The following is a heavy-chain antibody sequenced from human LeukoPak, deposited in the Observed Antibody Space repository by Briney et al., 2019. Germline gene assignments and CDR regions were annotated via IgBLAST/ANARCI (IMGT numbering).Heavy chain of an antibody. Sequence: PSETLSLTCAVYGGSFSGYYWSWIRQAPGKGLEWVSAISGSGGSTYYADSVKGRFTISRDNSKNTLYLQMNSLRAEDTAVYYCANQYYDFWSGYYTGNSPYWGQGTLVTVSS. D-gene: IGHD3-3*01. CDR2: ISGSGGST. CDR1: GGSFSGYY. V-gene: IGHV3-23*01. J-gene: IGHJ4*02. CDR3: ANQYYDFWSGYYTGNSPY.